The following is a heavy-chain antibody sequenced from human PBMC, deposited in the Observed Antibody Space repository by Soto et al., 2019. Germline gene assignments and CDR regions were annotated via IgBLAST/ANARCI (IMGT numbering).Heavy chain of an antibody. CDR1: GYTFTGYY. CDR3: ARDCTIYCAGDRYYYYGMDV. Sequence: QVQLVQSGAEMKKPGASVKVSCKASGYTFTGYYMHWVRQAPGQGLEWMGWINPNSGGTNYAQKVQGRVTMTRDTSISTAYMELSRLRSDDTAVYYCARDCTIYCAGDRYYYYGMDVWSQGTTVTVSS. V-gene: IGHV1-2*02. D-gene: IGHD2-21*02. J-gene: IGHJ6*02. CDR2: INPNSGGT.